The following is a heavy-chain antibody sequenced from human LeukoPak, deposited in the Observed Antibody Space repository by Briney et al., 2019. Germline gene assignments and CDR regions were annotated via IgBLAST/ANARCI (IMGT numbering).Heavy chain of an antibody. Sequence: ASVKVSCKATGYTFTSYGISWVRQAPGQGLEWMGWISAYNGNTNYAQKLQGRVTMTTDTSTSTDYMELRSLRSDDTAVYYCARVSIVGATWVFRGMDYWGQGALVTVSS. CDR3: ARVSIVGATWVFRGMDY. D-gene: IGHD1-26*01. CDR2: ISAYNGNT. V-gene: IGHV1-18*01. CDR1: GYTFTSYG. J-gene: IGHJ4*02.